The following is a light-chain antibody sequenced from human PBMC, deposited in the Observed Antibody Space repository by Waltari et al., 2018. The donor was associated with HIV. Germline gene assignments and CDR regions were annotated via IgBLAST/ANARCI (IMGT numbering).Light chain of an antibody. Sequence: DIQMTQSPSTLSAYVGDRVTITCRASQSISSWLAWYQQKPGKAPKLLSYKASSLESGVPSRFSGSGSGTEFALTISSLQPDDSATYYCQQYNSYSYTFGQGTKLEIK. CDR2: KAS. CDR1: QSISSW. J-gene: IGKJ2*01. CDR3: QQYNSYSYT. V-gene: IGKV1-5*03.